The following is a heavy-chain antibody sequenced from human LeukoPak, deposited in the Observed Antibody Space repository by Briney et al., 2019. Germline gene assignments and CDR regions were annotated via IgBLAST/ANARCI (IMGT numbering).Heavy chain of an antibody. Sequence: PGGSLRLSCAASGFTFSSYAMSWVRQAPGKGLEWVSAISGSGGSTYYADSVKGRFTISRDNSKNTLYLQMNSLRAEDTAVYYCAKANNHYDYVWGSYRYMTTFDYWGQGTLVTVSS. CDR1: GFTFSSYA. D-gene: IGHD3-16*02. CDR2: ISGSGGST. CDR3: AKANNHYDYVWGSYRYMTTFDY. V-gene: IGHV3-23*01. J-gene: IGHJ4*02.